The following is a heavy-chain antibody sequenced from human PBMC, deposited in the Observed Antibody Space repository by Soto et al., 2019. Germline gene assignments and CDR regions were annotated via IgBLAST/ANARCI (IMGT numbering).Heavy chain of an antibody. V-gene: IGHV4-59*01. CDR1: GASITTYY. D-gene: IGHD6-19*01. CDR2: VYHTGTT. CDR3: ARRLLGSGWTLDS. Sequence: PSETLSLTCDVSGASITTYYWSWIRQAPGKGLEWIGNVYHTGTTDYNSSPKSRVTISVDTSKNQFSLNMNSVTAADTAVYYCARRLLGSGWTLDSWGQGALVTVSS. J-gene: IGHJ4*02.